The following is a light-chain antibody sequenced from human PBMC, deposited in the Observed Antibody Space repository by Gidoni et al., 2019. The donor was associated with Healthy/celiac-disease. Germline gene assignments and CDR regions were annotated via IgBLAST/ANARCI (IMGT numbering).Light chain of an antibody. CDR2: AAS. J-gene: IGKJ4*01. Sequence: AIRMTQSPSSLSASTVDRVTITCRASQGISSYLAWYQQKPGKAPKLLIYAASTLQSGVPSRFSGSGAGTDFTLTSSCLQSEDFATYYCQQYYSYPRTFGGGTKVEIK. CDR1: QGISSY. V-gene: IGKV1-8*01. CDR3: QQYYSYPRT.